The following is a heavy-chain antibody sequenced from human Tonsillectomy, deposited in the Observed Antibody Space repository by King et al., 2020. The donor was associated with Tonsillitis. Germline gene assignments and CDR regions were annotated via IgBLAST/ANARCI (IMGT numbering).Heavy chain of an antibody. V-gene: IGHV3-21*01. Sequence: VQLVESGGGLVKPGGSLRLSCAASGFTFSSYSMNWVRQAPGKGLEWVSSIGGGSSDIYYADSVKGRFTISRDNAKNSLYLQMNSLRAEDTAVYYCARDRSSNYGDAPFDSWGQGTLVTVSS. CDR1: GFTFSSYS. CDR3: ARDRSSNYGDAPFDS. CDR2: IGGGSSDI. D-gene: IGHD4/OR15-4a*01. J-gene: IGHJ4*02.